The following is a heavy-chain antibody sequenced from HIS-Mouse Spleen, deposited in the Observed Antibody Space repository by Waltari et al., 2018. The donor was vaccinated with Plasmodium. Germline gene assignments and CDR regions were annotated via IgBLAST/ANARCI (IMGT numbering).Heavy chain of an antibody. Sequence: QVQLVQSGAEVKKPAASVKVSCKASGYTFTGYFMHWVRQAPGQGREWMGWNNPNSGGTNYAQRFQGRVTMTRDTSISTAYMELSRLRSDDTAVYYCARDPKQLGSAFDIWGQGTMVTVSS. J-gene: IGHJ3*02. V-gene: IGHV1-2*02. CDR2: NNPNSGGT. CDR3: ARDPKQLGSAFDI. D-gene: IGHD7-27*01. CDR1: GYTFTGYF.